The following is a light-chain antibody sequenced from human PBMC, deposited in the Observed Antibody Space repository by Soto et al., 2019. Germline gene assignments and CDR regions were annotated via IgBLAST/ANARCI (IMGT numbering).Light chain of an antibody. CDR2: AAS. CDR3: QQYGSSPYT. Sequence: EIVLTQSPGTLSLSPGERATLSCRASQSVSSSFLAWYQHKPGQAPRLLIYAASSRATGIPDRFSGSGSGTDFTRTISRLEPEDFVVDFCQQYGSSPYTVGQGTKLEI. J-gene: IGKJ2*01. CDR1: QSVSSSF. V-gene: IGKV3-20*01.